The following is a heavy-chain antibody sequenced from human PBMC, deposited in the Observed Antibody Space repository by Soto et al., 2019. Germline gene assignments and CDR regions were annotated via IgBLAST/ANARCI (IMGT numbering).Heavy chain of an antibody. J-gene: IGHJ6*02. D-gene: IGHD3-16*01. CDR3: ARHWGPFGEQRTYYYGMDV. Sequence: PGESLKISCKGSGYSFTSYWIGWVRQMPGKGLEWMGIIYPGDSDTRYSPSFQGQVTISADKSISTAYLQWSSLKASDTAMYYCARHWGPFGEQRTYYYGMDVWGQGTTVTVSS. CDR2: IYPGDSDT. CDR1: GYSFTSYW. V-gene: IGHV5-51*01.